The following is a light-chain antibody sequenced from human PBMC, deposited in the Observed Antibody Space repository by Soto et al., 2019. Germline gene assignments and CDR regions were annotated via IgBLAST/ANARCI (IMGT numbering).Light chain of an antibody. Sequence: QSVLTQPASVSGSPGQSIIISCTGTSSDVGAYNYVSWYQQHPGKAPKVMIYEVTNRPSGVSNRFSGSKSGNTASLTISGLQAEDEADYYCSSYTRSDISVFGTGTKVTVL. J-gene: IGLJ1*01. CDR1: SSDVGAYNY. V-gene: IGLV2-14*01. CDR3: SSYTRSDISV. CDR2: EVT.